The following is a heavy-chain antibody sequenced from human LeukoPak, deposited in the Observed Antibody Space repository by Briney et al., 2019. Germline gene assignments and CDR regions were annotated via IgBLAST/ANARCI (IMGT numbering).Heavy chain of an antibody. J-gene: IGHJ6*02. CDR1: GYTFTSYD. CDR3: ASNSYSSGWYSYYYYGMDV. D-gene: IGHD6-19*01. V-gene: IGHV1-8*01. CDR2: MNPNSGNT. Sequence: ASVKVSCKASGYTFTSYDINWGRQATGQGLEWMGWMNPNSGNTGYAQKFQGRVTMTRNTSISTAYMELSSLRSEDTAVYYCASNSYSSGWYSYYYYGMDVWGQGTTVTVSS.